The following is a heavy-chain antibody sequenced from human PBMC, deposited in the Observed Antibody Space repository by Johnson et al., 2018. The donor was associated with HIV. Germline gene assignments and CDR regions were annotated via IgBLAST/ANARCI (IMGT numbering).Heavy chain of an antibody. Sequence: QVQLVESGGGVVQPGGSLRLSCAASGFTFSSYGMHWVRQAPGKGLEWVAFIRYDGSNKYYADSVKGRFTIFRDNSENTLYLQMNRLRAEDTAVYFCAKDRTNWGYDAFDVWGQGTTVTASS. J-gene: IGHJ3*01. CDR3: AKDRTNWGYDAFDV. CDR1: GFTFSSYG. CDR2: IRYDGSNK. D-gene: IGHD7-27*01. V-gene: IGHV3-30*02.